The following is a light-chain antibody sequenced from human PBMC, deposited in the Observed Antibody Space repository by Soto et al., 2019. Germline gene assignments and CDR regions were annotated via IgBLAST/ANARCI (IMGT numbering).Light chain of an antibody. CDR1: QSVGGT. CDR3: QQYHDWPPLT. V-gene: IGKV3-15*01. J-gene: IGKJ4*01. Sequence: EILLTQSPATLSVSPGERATLSCRASQSVGGTLAWYQQKPGQAPRLLIYGASTRATGVPARFSGSGSGTEFTLTISSLQSEDLEVYYCQQYHDWPPLTFGGGTKVEIK. CDR2: GAS.